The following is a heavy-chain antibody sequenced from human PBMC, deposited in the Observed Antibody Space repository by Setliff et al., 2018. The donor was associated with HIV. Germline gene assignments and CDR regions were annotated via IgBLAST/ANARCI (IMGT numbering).Heavy chain of an antibody. V-gene: IGHV4-39*07. CDR1: GVSVSSGSYY. Sequence: PSETLSLTCSVSGVSVSSGSYYWGWIRQPPGKGLEWIGTLYFTGSTYYNPSLKSRVTISVDTPKNHFSLKLSSVTAADTAVYYCASGEYSYGYRFDYWGQGTLVTVSS. CDR2: LYFTGST. J-gene: IGHJ4*02. CDR3: ASGEYSYGYRFDY. D-gene: IGHD5-18*01.